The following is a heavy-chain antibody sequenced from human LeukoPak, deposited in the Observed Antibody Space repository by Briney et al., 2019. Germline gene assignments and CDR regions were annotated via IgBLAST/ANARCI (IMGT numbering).Heavy chain of an antibody. Sequence: SETLSLTCTVSGGSISSYYWSWIRQPAGKGLEWIGRIYTGGSNNYHPSLKSRVTMSVDTSKNQFSLKLSSVTAADTAVYYCATQSSGYYWYFDLWGRGTLVTVSS. J-gene: IGHJ2*01. CDR1: GGSISSYY. CDR2: IYTGGSN. CDR3: ATQSSGYYWYFDL. V-gene: IGHV4-4*07. D-gene: IGHD6-19*01.